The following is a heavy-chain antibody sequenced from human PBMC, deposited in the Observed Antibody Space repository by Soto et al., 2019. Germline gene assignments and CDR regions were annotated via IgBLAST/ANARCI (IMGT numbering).Heavy chain of an antibody. V-gene: IGHV1-69*06. CDR3: ARSPHFWSGYYILLGYFDY. D-gene: IGHD3-3*02. J-gene: IGHJ4*02. Sequence: QVQLVQSGAEVKKPGSSVKVSCKASGGTFSSYAISWVRQAPGQGLEWMGGIIPIFGTENYAQKFQGRVTMTADKSTSTAYMEMSSLRYEDTAVYYCARSPHFWSGYYILLGYFDYWGQGTLVTVSS. CDR1: GGTFSSYA. CDR2: IIPIFGTE.